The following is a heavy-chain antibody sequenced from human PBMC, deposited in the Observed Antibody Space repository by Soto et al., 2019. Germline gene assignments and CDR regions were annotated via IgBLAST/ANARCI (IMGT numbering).Heavy chain of an antibody. CDR2: IIPILGIA. V-gene: IGHV1-69*04. CDR1: GGTFSSYT. J-gene: IGHJ6*03. CDR3: ARENYDPTDYYYYYMDV. Sequence: SVKVSCKASGGTFSSYTISWVRQAPGQGLEWMGRIIPILGIANYAQKFQGRVTITADKSTSSAYMELSSLRSEDTAVYYCARENYDPTDYYYYYMDVWGKGTTVTVSS. D-gene: IGHD3-3*01.